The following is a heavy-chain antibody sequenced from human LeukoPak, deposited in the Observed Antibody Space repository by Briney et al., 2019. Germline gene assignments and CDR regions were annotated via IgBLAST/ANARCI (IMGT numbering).Heavy chain of an antibody. D-gene: IGHD2-2*03. J-gene: IGHJ6*03. Sequence: SETLSLTCTVSGGSISSSSYYWGWIRQPPGKGLEWIGSIYYSGSTYYNPSLESRVIISVDTSKNQFSLKLSSVTAADTAVYYCARVGIVVPYMDVWGKGTTVTVSS. CDR1: GGSISSSSYY. CDR2: IYYSGST. CDR3: ARVGIVVPYMDV. V-gene: IGHV4-39*01.